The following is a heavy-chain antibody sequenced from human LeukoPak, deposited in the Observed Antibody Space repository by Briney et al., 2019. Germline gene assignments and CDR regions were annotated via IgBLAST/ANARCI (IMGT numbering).Heavy chain of an antibody. CDR2: ISTSGTTI. Sequence: PGGSLRLSCAASGFTFSSYEMNWARQAPGKGLEWVSYISTSGTTIYYADSVKGRFTISGDNAKNSLYLQMNSLRAEDTAVYYCARAYTFGGVIVAFDYWGQGTLVTVSS. V-gene: IGHV3-48*03. D-gene: IGHD3-16*02. CDR3: ARAYTFGGVIVAFDY. CDR1: GFTFSSYE. J-gene: IGHJ4*02.